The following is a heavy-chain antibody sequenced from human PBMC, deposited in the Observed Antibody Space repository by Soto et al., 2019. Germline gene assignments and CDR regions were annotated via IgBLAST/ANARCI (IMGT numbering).Heavy chain of an antibody. CDR2: IKQDGSEK. CDR3: ARDWRYSYGLSNWFDP. CDR1: GFTFSSYW. V-gene: IGHV3-7*01. D-gene: IGHD5-18*01. J-gene: IGHJ5*02. Sequence: GGSMRVSCAAAGFTFSSYWMSWVRKAPGKGLEWVANIKQDGSEKYYVDSVKGRFTISRDNAKNSLYLQMNSLRAEDTAVYYCARDWRYSYGLSNWFDPWGQGTLVTVSS.